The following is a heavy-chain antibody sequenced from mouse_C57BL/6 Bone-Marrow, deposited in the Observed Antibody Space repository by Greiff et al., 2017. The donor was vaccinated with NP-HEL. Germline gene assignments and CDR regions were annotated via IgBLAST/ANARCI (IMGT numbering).Heavy chain of an antibody. CDR2: IYPGDGDT. J-gene: IGHJ2*01. CDR3: ARGESWGAFFDY. D-gene: IGHD6-1*01. CDR1: GYTFSTSW. Sequence: QVQLHQSGPELVKPGASVKISCKASGYTFSTSWMNWMKQRPGKGLEWIGRIYPGDGDTHYSGTFEGKASLTADKTSNSAYMQLSSLTSEDSAVYVGARGESWGAFFDYWGQGTTLTVSS. V-gene: IGHV1-82*01.